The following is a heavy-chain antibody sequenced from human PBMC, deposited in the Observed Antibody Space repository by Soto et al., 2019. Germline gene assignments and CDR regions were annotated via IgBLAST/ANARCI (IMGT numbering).Heavy chain of an antibody. J-gene: IGHJ4*02. V-gene: IGHV3-48*03. CDR3: ASLFTEQQLVRNY. Sequence: PGGSLRLSCAASGFTFSSYEMNWVRQAPGKGLEWVSYISSSGSTIYYADSVKGRFTISRDNAKNSLYLQMNSLRAEDTAVYYCASLFTEQQLVRNYWGQGTLVTVSS. CDR2: ISSSGSTI. D-gene: IGHD6-13*01. CDR1: GFTFSSYE.